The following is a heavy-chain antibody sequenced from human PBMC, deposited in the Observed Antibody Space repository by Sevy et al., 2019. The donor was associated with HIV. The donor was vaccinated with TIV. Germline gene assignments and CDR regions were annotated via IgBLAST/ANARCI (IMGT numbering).Heavy chain of an antibody. CDR2: TNGGGGST. V-gene: IGHV3-23*01. Sequence: GGSLRLSCVASGFRFSAFGMAWVRQAAGEGLEWVSGTNGGGGSTYYRNSVKGRFTVSRDNSKNTVYLQMNSLRADDTVVYYCAKAPYCDFWSHNYNNWFDPWGQGTLVTVSS. J-gene: IGHJ5*02. CDR1: GFRFSAFG. D-gene: IGHD3-3*01. CDR3: AKAPYCDFWSHNYNNWFDP.